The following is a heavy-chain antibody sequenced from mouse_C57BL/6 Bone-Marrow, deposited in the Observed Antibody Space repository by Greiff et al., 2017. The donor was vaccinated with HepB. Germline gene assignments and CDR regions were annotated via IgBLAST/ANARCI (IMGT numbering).Heavy chain of an antibody. CDR1: GYSFTGYF. CDR2: INPYNGDT. Sequence: EVQGVESGPELVKPGDSVKISCKASGYSFTGYFMNWVMQSHGKSLEWIGRINPYNGDTFYNQKFKGKATLTVDKSSSTAHMELRSLTSEDSAVYYCARETLLFEAMDYWGQGTSVTVSS. CDR3: ARETLLFEAMDY. D-gene: IGHD2-1*01. J-gene: IGHJ4*01. V-gene: IGHV1-20*01.